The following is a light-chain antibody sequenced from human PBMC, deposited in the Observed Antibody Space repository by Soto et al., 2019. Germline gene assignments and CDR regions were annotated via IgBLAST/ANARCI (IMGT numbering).Light chain of an antibody. CDR1: QGIANY. CDR3: QKYSSAPWT. CDR2: AAS. V-gene: IGKV1-27*01. Sequence: DIQMTQSPSSLSASVGDRVTISCRASQGIANYLAWYQQKPGKVPKLLIYAASTLHSGVPSRFSGSGSGTDFTLTISSLQPEDVASYYCQKYSSAPWTFGQGTKVEIK. J-gene: IGKJ1*01.